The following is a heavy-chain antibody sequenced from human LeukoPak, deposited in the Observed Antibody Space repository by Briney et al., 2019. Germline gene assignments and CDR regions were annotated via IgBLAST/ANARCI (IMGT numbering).Heavy chain of an antibody. CDR3: AREGHYYYDSSDYYSMSAFDI. Sequence: GESLKISCKGSGYSFTTYWIGWARQMPGRGLEWMGIVYPGDSDTRYSPSFQGQVTISADKSISTAYLQWSSLKASDTAMYYCAREGHYYYDSSDYYSMSAFDIWGQGTMVTVSS. CDR2: VYPGDSDT. V-gene: IGHV5-51*01. D-gene: IGHD3-22*01. CDR1: GYSFTTYW. J-gene: IGHJ3*02.